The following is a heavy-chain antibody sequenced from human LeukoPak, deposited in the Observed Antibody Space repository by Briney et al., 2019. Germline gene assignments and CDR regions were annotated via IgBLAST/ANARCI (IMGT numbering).Heavy chain of an antibody. CDR3: ARHTPSGIAAAGTWWFDP. J-gene: IGHJ5*02. D-gene: IGHD6-13*01. CDR1: GGSISSSTYF. Sequence: SETLSLTCTVSGGSISSSTYFWGWIRQPPGKGLEWIGTIYYSGSTYYNPSLKSRVTISVDSSKNQFSLRLSSVTAADTAVYYCARHTPSGIAAAGTWWFDPWGQGTLVTVSS. CDR2: IYYSGST. V-gene: IGHV4-39*07.